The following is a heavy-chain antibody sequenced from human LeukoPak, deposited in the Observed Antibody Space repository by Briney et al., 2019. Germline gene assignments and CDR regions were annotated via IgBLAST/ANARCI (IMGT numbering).Heavy chain of an antibody. J-gene: IGHJ4*02. CDR2: ISGSGGST. V-gene: IGHV3-23*01. Sequence: GGSLTLSCAASGFTFSSYAMSWVRQAPGKGLEWVSAISGSGGSTYYADSVKGRFTISRDNSKNTLYLQMNSLRAEDTAVYYCAKDSFPDYYDSSGQHFDYWGQGTLVTVSS. D-gene: IGHD3-22*01. CDR1: GFTFSSYA. CDR3: AKDSFPDYYDSSGQHFDY.